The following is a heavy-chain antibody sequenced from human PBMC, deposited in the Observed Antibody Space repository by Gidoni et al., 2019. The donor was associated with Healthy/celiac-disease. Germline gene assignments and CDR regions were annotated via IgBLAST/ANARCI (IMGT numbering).Heavy chain of an antibody. CDR2: INSDGSSK. J-gene: IGHJ3*02. V-gene: IGHV3-74*01. CDR3: ARDRAIAAAEKGGGDAFDI. Sequence: EVQLVESGGGLVQPGRSLRLSCAAAAFIFRSYWMHWVRQAPGKWLVWVLRINSDGSSKSYADSVKGRFTISRNNANNTLYLQMNSLRAENTAVYYCARDRAIAAAEKGGGDAFDIWGQGTMVTVSS. CDR1: AFIFRSYW. D-gene: IGHD6-13*01.